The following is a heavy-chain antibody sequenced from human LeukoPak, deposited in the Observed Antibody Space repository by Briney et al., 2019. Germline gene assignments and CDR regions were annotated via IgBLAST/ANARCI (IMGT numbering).Heavy chain of an antibody. V-gene: IGHV5-51*01. CDR3: ARQGDYSSSRSVKYNWFDP. CDR1: GYSFTSYW. Sequence: GESLKISCKGSGYSFTSYWIGWVRQMPGKGLEWMGIIYPGDSDTRYSPSFQGQVTISADKSISTAYLQRSSLKASDTAMYYCARQGDYSSSRSVKYNWFDPWGQGTLVTVSS. D-gene: IGHD6-13*01. CDR2: IYPGDSDT. J-gene: IGHJ5*02.